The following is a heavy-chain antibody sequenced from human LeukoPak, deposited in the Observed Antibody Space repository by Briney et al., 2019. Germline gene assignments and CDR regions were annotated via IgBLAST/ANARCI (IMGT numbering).Heavy chain of an antibody. D-gene: IGHD6-19*01. J-gene: IGHJ4*02. CDR3: ARGIIVDGWYFWSLRQYYFDY. Sequence: GGSLRLSCAASGFIVSNNYMSWVRQAPGKGLEWVSVIYSGGGTFYSDSVKGRFTISRDYSKNTLYLQMNSLRADDTAVYYCARGIIVDGWYFWSLRQYYFDYWGQGTLVTVSS. CDR1: GFIVSNNY. CDR2: IYSGGGT. V-gene: IGHV3-53*01.